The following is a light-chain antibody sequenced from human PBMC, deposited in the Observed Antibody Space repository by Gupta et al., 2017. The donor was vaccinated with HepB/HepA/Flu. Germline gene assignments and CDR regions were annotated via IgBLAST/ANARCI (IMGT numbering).Light chain of an antibody. CDR3: SSFEATNTWV. CDR2: HVS. J-gene: IGLJ3*02. Sequence: ISCTGTSSDVGSYDFVSWYQQHPGKAPKLLIYHVSNRPSGVSTRFSGSKSGNTASLTISGLQSEDEADFYCSSFEATNTWVFGGGTKLTVL. V-gene: IGLV2-14*04. CDR1: SSDVGSYDF.